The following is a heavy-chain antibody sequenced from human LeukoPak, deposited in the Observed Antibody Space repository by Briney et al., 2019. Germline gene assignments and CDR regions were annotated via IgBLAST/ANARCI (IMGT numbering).Heavy chain of an antibody. D-gene: IGHD2-15*01. CDR2: ISYDGSNK. V-gene: IGHV3-30-3*01. CDR1: GFTFSSYA. CDR3: ATDRATQYFDY. J-gene: IGHJ4*02. Sequence: GRSLRLSCAASGFTFSSYAMHWVRQAPGKGLEWVAVISYDGSNKYYADSVKGRFTISRDNSKNTLYLQMNSLRAEDTAAYYCATDRATQYFDYWGQGTLVSVSS.